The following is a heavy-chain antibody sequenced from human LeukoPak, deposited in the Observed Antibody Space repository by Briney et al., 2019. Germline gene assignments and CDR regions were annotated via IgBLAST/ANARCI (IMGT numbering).Heavy chain of an antibody. CDR1: GFTFRHSW. CDR3: TRLPRETAGDY. J-gene: IGHJ4*02. CDR2: IHPDSSDK. Sequence: PGGSLRLSCEASGFTFRHSWLSWIRQTPGKGLGWVANIHPDSSDKFYVDSMEGRFTISRDNTKNSLYLQIDNARLDDTGLYYCTRLPRETAGDYWGQGVPVIVSS. V-gene: IGHV3-7*03. D-gene: IGHD1-14*01.